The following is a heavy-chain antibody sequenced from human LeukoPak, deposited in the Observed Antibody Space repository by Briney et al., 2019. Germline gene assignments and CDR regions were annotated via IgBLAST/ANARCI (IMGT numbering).Heavy chain of an antibody. CDR2: SGSGGST. Sequence: GGSLRLSCAASGFTFSSYAMSWVRQAPGKGLEWVSGSGSGGSTYYADSVKGRFTISRDNAKNTMYLQMNSLRAEDTAVYYCARENFYGMDVWGQGTTVTVSS. V-gene: IGHV3-23*01. CDR1: GFTFSSYA. CDR3: ARENFYGMDV. J-gene: IGHJ6*02.